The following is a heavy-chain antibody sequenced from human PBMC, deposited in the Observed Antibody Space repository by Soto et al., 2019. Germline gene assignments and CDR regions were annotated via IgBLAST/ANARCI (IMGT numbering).Heavy chain of an antibody. Sequence: GGSLRLSCAASGFPFRTYGMHWVRQAPGRGLEWVAVIWYDGSDKYYAEPVKGRFTVSRDNSKTTLYLQMNSLRAEDTAVYYCARGYSNYLFYYYMDVWGQGTTVTVSS. CDR3: ARGYSNYLFYYYMDV. V-gene: IGHV3-33*01. J-gene: IGHJ6*03. D-gene: IGHD4-4*01. CDR2: IWYDGSDK. CDR1: GFPFRTYG.